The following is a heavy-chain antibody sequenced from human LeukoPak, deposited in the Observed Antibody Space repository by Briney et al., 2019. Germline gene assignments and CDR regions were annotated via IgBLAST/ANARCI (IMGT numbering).Heavy chain of an antibody. CDR1: GFTFSDYY. CDR3: ARESSGYFY. Sequence: GGSLRLSCAASGFTFSDYYMSWIRQAPGKGLEWVSSISSGSSFIYYADSVKGRFTISRDNAKNSLFLQMNSLRAEDTAVYYCARESSGYFYWGQGTLVTLSS. CDR2: ISSGSSFI. D-gene: IGHD3-22*01. V-gene: IGHV3-11*06. J-gene: IGHJ4*02.